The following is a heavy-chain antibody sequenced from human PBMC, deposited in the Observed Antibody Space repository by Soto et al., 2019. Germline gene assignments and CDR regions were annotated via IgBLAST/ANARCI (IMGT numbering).Heavy chain of an antibody. CDR2: ISGHNGHT. D-gene: IGHD6-19*01. Sequence: QVQLVQSGAEVKKPGASLRVSSRTSVYTFPPYESSGVRKPPGQGLEWMGWISGHNGHTNYAQTFQGRVTMTTDTSTTTAYMELRSLRSDDTAVYYCARYQPYSTGYYYFDHWGQGTLAIVTS. J-gene: IGHJ4*02. CDR3: ARYQPYSTGYYYFDH. V-gene: IGHV1-18*01. CDR1: VYTFPPYE.